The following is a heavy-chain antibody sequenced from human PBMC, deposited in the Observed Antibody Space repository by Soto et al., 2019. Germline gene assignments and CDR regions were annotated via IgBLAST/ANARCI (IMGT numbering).Heavy chain of an antibody. CDR3: AKDLVSAVAVPYFDY. CDR1: GFTFDDYA. CDR2: ISWNSGSI. Sequence: EVQLVESGGGLVQPGRSLRLSCAASGFTFDDYAMHWVRQAPGKGLEWVSGISWNSGSIGYADSVKGRFTISRDNAKNSLYLQMNSLGAEDTAWYYCAKDLVSAVAVPYFDYWGQGTLVTVSS. D-gene: IGHD6-19*01. J-gene: IGHJ4*02. V-gene: IGHV3-9*01.